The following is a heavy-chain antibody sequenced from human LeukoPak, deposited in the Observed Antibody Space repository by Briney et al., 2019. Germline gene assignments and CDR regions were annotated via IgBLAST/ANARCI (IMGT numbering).Heavy chain of an antibody. Sequence: GESLKISRKGSGYSFSSHCIGWVRQMPGKGLEWMGIICPGDSEARYSPSFQGQVTISVDKSISTAYLQWSSLKASDTAMYYCARRYYYDTSGYYLAHDAFDIWGQGTMVTVSS. V-gene: IGHV5-51*01. D-gene: IGHD3-22*01. CDR2: ICPGDSEA. CDR3: ARRYYYDTSGYYLAHDAFDI. CDR1: GYSFSSHC. J-gene: IGHJ3*02.